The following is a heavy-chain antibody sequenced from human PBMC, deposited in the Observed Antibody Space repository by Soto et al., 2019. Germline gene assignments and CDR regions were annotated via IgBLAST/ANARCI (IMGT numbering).Heavy chain of an antibody. Sequence: SETLSLTCTVSGGSISSYYWSWIRQPPGKGLEWIGYIYYGGSTNYNPSLKSRVTVSVDTSKNQFSLKLSSVTAADTAVYYCARTATVVTFYFDYWGQGTPVTVPQ. CDR2: IYYGGST. CDR1: GGSISSYY. V-gene: IGHV4-59*01. D-gene: IGHD4-17*01. J-gene: IGHJ4*02. CDR3: ARTATVVTFYFDY.